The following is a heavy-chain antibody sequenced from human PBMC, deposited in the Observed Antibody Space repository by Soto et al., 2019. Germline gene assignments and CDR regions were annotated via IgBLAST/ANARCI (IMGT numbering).Heavy chain of an antibody. CDR3: ARAGYSYGFGYYYDH. CDR2: IYYDGST. V-gene: IGHV4-59*01. D-gene: IGHD5-18*01. CDR1: GGSIGRYC. J-gene: IGHJ4*02. Sequence: PSETLSLTCTVSGGSIGRYCWNWIRQPPGKGLNWIGYIYYDGSTNYSPSLKSRVTISLDTSKNQFSLRLSSVTAADTAVYYCARAGYSYGFGYYYDHWGQGTLGTVS.